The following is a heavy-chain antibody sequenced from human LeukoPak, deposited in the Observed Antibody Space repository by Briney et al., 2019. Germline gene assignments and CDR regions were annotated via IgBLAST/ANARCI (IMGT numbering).Heavy chain of an antibody. CDR1: GGSISSGDYY. V-gene: IGHV4-30-4*01. CDR2: IYYSGST. CDR3: ARDHVVVVPHAFDI. Sequence: SETQSLTCTVSGGSISSGDYYWSWIRQPPGKGLEWIGYIYYSGSTYYNPSLKSRVTISVDTSKNQFSLKLSSVTAADTAVYYCARDHVVVVPHAFDIWGQGTMVTVSS. D-gene: IGHD3-22*01. J-gene: IGHJ3*02.